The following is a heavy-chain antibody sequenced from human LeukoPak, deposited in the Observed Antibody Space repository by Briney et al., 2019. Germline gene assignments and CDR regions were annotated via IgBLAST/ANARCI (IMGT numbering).Heavy chain of an antibody. V-gene: IGHV1-2*02. Sequence: ASVKVSCKASGYTFTGYYMHWVRQAPGQGLEWMGWINPNSGGTNYAQKFQGRVTMTRDTSISTAYMELSRLRSDDTAVYYCARASTNRDYFDYWGQGTLVTVSS. D-gene: IGHD2/OR15-2a*01. CDR3: ARASTNRDYFDY. CDR2: INPNSGGT. CDR1: GYTFTGYY. J-gene: IGHJ4*02.